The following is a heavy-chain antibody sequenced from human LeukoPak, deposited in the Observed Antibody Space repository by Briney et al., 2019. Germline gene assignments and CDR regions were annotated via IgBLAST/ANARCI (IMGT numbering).Heavy chain of an antibody. D-gene: IGHD3-3*01. V-gene: IGHV3-30*18. CDR1: GFTFSSYG. CDR3: AKDKDFWSGYYRGLPYYYGMDV. Sequence: SGGSLRLSCAASGFTFSSYGMHWVRQAPGKGLEWVAVISYDGSNKYYADSVKGRITISRDNAKNTLYLQMNSLRAEDTAVYYCAKDKDFWSGYYRGLPYYYGMDVWGQGTTVTVSS. J-gene: IGHJ6*02. CDR2: ISYDGSNK.